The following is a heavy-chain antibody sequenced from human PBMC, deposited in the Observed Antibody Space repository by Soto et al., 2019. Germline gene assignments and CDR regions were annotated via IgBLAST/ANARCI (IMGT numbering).Heavy chain of an antibody. CDR3: TTGRLGLARGEEYHYYGMDG. V-gene: IGHV3-15*01. J-gene: IGHJ6*02. CDR2: IKAKTSGGTT. CDR1: GLTFSDAW. D-gene: IGHD3-10*01. Sequence: PGGSLRLSCAASGLTFSDAWLNWVRQAPGKGLQWVGRIKAKTSGGTTDYAASVKDRFTISRDDSKNTVYVQMNNRRTEDKAVYYCTTGRLGLARGEEYHYYGMDGWGQGTRVTVSS.